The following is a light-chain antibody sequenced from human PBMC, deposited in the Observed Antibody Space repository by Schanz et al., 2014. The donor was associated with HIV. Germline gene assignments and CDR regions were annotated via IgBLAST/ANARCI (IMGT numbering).Light chain of an antibody. Sequence: EIVMTQSPVTLSVSPGERVTLSCRASRSVNSNLAWYHQKPGQAPRLLIYGATSRATGIPGRFSGSGSGTDFTLTINSLEPEDFAVYYCQQYGNSPRTFGQGTKLEIK. V-gene: IGKV3-20*01. CDR2: GAT. CDR1: RSVNSN. J-gene: IGKJ2*02. CDR3: QQYGNSPRT.